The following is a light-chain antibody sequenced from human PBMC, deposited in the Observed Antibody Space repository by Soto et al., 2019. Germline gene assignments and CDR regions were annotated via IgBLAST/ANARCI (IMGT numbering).Light chain of an antibody. CDR2: LNSDGSH. V-gene: IGLV4-69*01. J-gene: IGLJ3*02. Sequence: QLVLTQSPSASASLGASVKLTCTLSSGHSSYAIAWYQQQPEKGPRYLMNLNSDGSHSKGDGIADRFSGSSSGAEHYLTISSLQSEDEADYYCQTWGTGAGVFGGGTKLTVL. CDR1: SGHSSYA. CDR3: QTWGTGAGV.